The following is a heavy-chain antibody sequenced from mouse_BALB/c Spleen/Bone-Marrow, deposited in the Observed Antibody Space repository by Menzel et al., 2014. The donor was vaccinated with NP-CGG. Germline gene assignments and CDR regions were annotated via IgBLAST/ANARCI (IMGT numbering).Heavy chain of an antibody. V-gene: IGHV10-3*03. CDR3: VGEDVPFAMDY. CDR1: GFTFNTYA. Sequence: EVMLVESGGGLVQPKGSLKLSCAASGFTFNTYAMHWVCQAPGKGLEWVARIRSKSNNYATYYADSVKDRFTISRDDSQSMLYLQMNNLKTEDTAMYYCVGEDVPFAMDYWGQGTSVTVSS. CDR2: IRSKSNNYAT. J-gene: IGHJ4*01.